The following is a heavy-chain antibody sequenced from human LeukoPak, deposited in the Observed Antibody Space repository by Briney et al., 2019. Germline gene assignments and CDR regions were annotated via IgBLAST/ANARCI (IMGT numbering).Heavy chain of an antibody. CDR1: GFAFSTYA. CDR3: AKNYYGHYYFDY. D-gene: IGHD4-17*01. V-gene: IGHV3-30-3*02. CDR2: ISYDGSNK. J-gene: IGHJ4*02. Sequence: SGGSLRLSCAASGFAFSTYAMHWVRQAPGKGLEWVAVISYDGSNKYYADSVRGRFTISRDNSKDTLYLQMNSLRAEDTAVYYCAKNYYGHYYFDYWGQGTLVTVSS.